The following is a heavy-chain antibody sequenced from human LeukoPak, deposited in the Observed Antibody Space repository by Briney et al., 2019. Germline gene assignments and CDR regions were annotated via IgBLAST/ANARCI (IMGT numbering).Heavy chain of an antibody. J-gene: IGHJ6*02. V-gene: IGHV3-30-3*01. CDR3: ARSYSYFYYGMDV. CDR1: GFTFSTYT. Sequence: GGSLRLSCAASGFTFSTYTAHWVRQAPGKGLEWVAVLSYDGGNKYYAESVKGRFTISRDNSKDTLYLEMDTLRAEDTAAYYCARSYSYFYYGMDVWGQGTTVTVSS. CDR2: LSYDGGNK.